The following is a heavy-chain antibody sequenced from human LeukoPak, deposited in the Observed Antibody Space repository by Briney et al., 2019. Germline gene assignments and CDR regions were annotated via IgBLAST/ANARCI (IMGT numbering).Heavy chain of an antibody. CDR3: AKDVLGSYGSDDAFDI. V-gene: IGHV3-23*01. D-gene: IGHD5-18*01. Sequence: GGSLRLSCAASGFTFSSYAMSWVRQAPGKGLEWVSAISGSGGSTYYADSVKGRFTISRDNSKNTLYPQMNSLRAEDTAVYYCAKDVLGSYGSDDAFDIWGQGTMVTVSS. CDR1: GFTFSSYA. CDR2: ISGSGGST. J-gene: IGHJ3*02.